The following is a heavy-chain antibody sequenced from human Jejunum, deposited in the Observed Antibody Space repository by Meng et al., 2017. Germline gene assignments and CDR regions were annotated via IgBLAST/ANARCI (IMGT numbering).Heavy chain of an antibody. D-gene: IGHD3-16*01. CDR2: MYHGGST. CDR3: SNYVWGSPPTGVLS. CDR1: GVSISSNHW. V-gene: IGHV4-4*02. J-gene: IGHJ5*02. Sequence: QAQLQESGPGLVKPSGTLSLTCAVSGVSISSNHWWSWVRQPPGKGLEWIGEMYHGGSTNYNPSLKSRVNISVDKSKNQFSLKLTSVTAADTGVYYCSNYVWGSPPTGVLSWGQGTLVTVSS.